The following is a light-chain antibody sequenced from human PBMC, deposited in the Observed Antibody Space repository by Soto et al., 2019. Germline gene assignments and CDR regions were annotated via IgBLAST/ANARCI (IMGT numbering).Light chain of an antibody. CDR3: CSYAGSSTYV. V-gene: IGLV2-23*02. J-gene: IGLJ1*01. CDR1: SSDVGSHNL. CDR2: EVS. Sequence: QSALTQPASVSGSPGQSITISCTGTSSDVGSHNLVSWYQQHPGKAPKLMIYEVSKRPSGVSNRFSGSKSGNTASLTISGLQAEDEADYYCCSYAGSSTYVFGTGTKSPS.